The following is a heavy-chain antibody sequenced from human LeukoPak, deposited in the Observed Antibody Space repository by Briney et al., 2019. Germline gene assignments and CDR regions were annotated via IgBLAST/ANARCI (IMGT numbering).Heavy chain of an antibody. V-gene: IGHV3-7*01. CDR3: AREVYYYDSSGYYYSGGFGY. J-gene: IGHJ4*02. Sequence: PGGSLRLSCAASGFSFSNWMSWVRQAPGKGLEWVAYIIQDGSEKYYLDSVKGRFTISRDNAKNSLYLQMNSLRAEDTAVYYCAREVYYYDSSGYYYSGGFGYWGQGTLVTVSS. CDR2: IIQDGSEK. CDR1: GFSFSNW. D-gene: IGHD3-22*01.